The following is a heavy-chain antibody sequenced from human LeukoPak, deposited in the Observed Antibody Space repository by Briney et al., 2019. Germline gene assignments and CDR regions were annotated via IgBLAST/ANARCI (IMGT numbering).Heavy chain of an antibody. V-gene: IGHV1-18*01. D-gene: IGHD3-22*01. CDR1: GYTFTSYG. Sequence: ASVKVSCKASGYTFTSYGISWVRQAPGQGLEWMGWISAYNGNTNYAQKLQGRVTMTTDTSTSTAYMELRSLRSDDTAVYYCARDSAPEYYYDSSGYYPNFDYWGQGTLVTVSS. CDR3: ARDSAPEYYYDSSGYYPNFDY. J-gene: IGHJ4*02. CDR2: ISAYNGNT.